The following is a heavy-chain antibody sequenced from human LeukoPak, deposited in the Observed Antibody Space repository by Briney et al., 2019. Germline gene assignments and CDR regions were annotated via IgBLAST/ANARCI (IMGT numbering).Heavy chain of an antibody. CDR3: AKQGLGSYYFDY. D-gene: IGHD3-10*01. J-gene: IGHJ4*02. V-gene: IGHV3-23*01. CDR1: GFTFSSYA. CDR2: ISVSDDNT. Sequence: GGSLRLSCAASGFTFSSYAMSWVRQAPGKGLEWVSPISVSDDNTYYADSVKGRFTISRDNSKNTLYLQMNSLRAEDTAVYYCAKQGLGSYYFDYWGQGTLVTVSS.